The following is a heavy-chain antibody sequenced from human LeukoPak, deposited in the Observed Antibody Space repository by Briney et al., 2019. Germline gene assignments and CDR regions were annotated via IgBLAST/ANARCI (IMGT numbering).Heavy chain of an antibody. CDR1: GFTFSSYS. D-gene: IGHD2-21*02. Sequence: GGSLRLSCAASGFTFSSYSVNWVRQAPGKGLEWVSSISGSSSYIYYADSVKGRFTISRDNAKNSLYLQMNSLRAEDTAVYYCARDPPPPYCGGDCYSFTFDYWGQGTLVTVSS. CDR2: ISGSSSYI. CDR3: ARDPPPPYCGGDCYSFTFDY. V-gene: IGHV3-21*01. J-gene: IGHJ4*02.